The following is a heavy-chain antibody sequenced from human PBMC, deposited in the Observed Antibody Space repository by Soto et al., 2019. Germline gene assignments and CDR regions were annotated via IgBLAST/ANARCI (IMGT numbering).Heavy chain of an antibody. CDR3: TRSIGSGGVIGGFAY. CDR2: IIPMFDTP. CDR1: GGTFNTYA. V-gene: IGHV1-69*01. J-gene: IGHJ4*02. Sequence: QVQLVQSETEVKKPGSAVKVSCKASGGTFNTYAMNWVRQAPGQGLEWMGGIIPMFDTPRYAQKFQGRVTITVSESTTTAYMELSSLRSDDTAVYYCTRSIGSGGVIGGFAYWGQGTLVTVSS. D-gene: IGHD3-16*02.